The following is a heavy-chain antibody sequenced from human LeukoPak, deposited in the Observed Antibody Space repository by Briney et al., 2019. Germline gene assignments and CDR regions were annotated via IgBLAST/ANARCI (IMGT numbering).Heavy chain of an antibody. CDR2: ISYDGSNK. D-gene: IGHD1-26*01. V-gene: IGHV3-30*03. CDR3: ARDPYNGGYGDDYYYYMDV. CDR1: GFTFSSYG. J-gene: IGHJ6*03. Sequence: GGSLRLSCAASGFTFSSYGMHWVRQAPGKGLEWVAVISYDGSNKYYADSVKGRFTISRDNSKNTLYLQMHSLRAEDTAVYYCARDPYNGGYGDDYYYYMDVWGKGTTVTISS.